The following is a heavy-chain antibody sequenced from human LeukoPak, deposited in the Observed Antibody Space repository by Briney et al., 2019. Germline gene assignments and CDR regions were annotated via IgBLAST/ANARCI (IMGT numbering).Heavy chain of an antibody. CDR1: GGSFSGYY. CDR3: AREVVVVPDPYYYYMDV. D-gene: IGHD2-2*01. J-gene: IGHJ6*03. V-gene: IGHV4-34*01. Sequence: SATLSLTCAVYGGSFSGYYWSWIRQPPGKGLEWIGEINHSGSTNYNPSLKSRVTISVDTSKNQFSLKLSSVTAADTAVYYCAREVVVVPDPYYYYMDVWGKGSTVTVSS. CDR2: INHSGST.